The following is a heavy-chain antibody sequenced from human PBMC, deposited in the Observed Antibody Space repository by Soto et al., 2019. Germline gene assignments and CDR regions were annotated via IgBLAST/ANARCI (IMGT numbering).Heavy chain of an antibody. CDR3: ARHHGPTTSENWFDP. Sequence: ASVKVSCKASGYTFFTYDISWVRQAPGQGLEWMGWISTYSGDTKYAQKFQGRVTMTTDTSTTTAYLELRSLKSDDTAVYYCARHHGPTTSENWFDPWGQGTLVTVSS. D-gene: IGHD5-12*01. V-gene: IGHV1-18*01. J-gene: IGHJ5*02. CDR2: ISTYSGDT. CDR1: GYTFFTYD.